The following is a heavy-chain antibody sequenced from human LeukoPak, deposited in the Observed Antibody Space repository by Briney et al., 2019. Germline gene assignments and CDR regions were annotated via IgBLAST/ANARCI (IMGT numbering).Heavy chain of an antibody. CDR2: IYYSGRT. CDR3: ARQGQQLSFDY. V-gene: IGHV4-39*01. CDR1: GGSISSSSYY. D-gene: IGHD6-13*01. Sequence: PSETLSLTCTGSGGSISSSSYYWGWIRQPPGKGLEWIGRIYYSGRTYYNPPLKSRHTISVDTAKNPFSLKLCAVNAADTAVYYCARQGQQLSFDYWGQGTLVTVSS. J-gene: IGHJ4*02.